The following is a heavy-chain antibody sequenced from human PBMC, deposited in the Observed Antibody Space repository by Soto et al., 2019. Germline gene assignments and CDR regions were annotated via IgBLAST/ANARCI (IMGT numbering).Heavy chain of an antibody. V-gene: IGHV3-53*02. CDR3: ARNSMMDV. CDR2: IRTTGST. Sequence: EVQLVETGGALIQPGGSLRLSCAASGFAVSNHYINWVRQAPGKGLEWVSIIRTTGSTYYADSVKGRFTISRDNSKNTVSLEMNSLRVEDTAVYYCARNSMMDVWGQGTTVIVSS. J-gene: IGHJ6*02. CDR1: GFAVSNHY.